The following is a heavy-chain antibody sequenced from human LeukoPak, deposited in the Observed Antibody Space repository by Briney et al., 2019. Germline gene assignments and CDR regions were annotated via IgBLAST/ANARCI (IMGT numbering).Heavy chain of an antibody. CDR2: VSSSSAYI. CDR1: GFTFINYN. D-gene: IGHD3-10*01. J-gene: IGHJ4*02. CDR3: ARGVRGVIPFDY. Sequence: PGGSLRLSCAASGFTFINYNMNWVRQAPGKGLEWVSSVSSSSAYIYYADSVKGRFTISRDNAKNSLYLQMNSLRAEDTAIYYCARGVRGVIPFDYWGQGTLVTVSS. V-gene: IGHV3-21*01.